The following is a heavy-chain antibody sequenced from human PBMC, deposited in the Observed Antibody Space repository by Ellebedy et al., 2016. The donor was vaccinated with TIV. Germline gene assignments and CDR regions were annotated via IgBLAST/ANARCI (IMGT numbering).Heavy chain of an antibody. CDR3: ARGDILTGYYFSHVVDY. J-gene: IGHJ4*02. Sequence: GGSLRLSCAASGFTFSSYSMNWVRQAPGKGLEWVSYISSSSSTIYYADSVKGRFTISRDNAKNSLYLQMNSLRAEDTAVYYCARGDILTGYYFSHVVDYWGQGTLVTVSS. CDR1: GFTFSSYS. V-gene: IGHV3-48*01. D-gene: IGHD3-9*01. CDR2: ISSSSSTI.